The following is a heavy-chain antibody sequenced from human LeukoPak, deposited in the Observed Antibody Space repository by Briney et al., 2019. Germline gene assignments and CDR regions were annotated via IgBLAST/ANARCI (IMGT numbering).Heavy chain of an antibody. CDR2: IWCDGSNK. D-gene: IGHD6-19*01. Sequence: GGSLRLSCAASGFTFTSYGMHWVRQAPGKGLEWVAVIWCDGSNKYYADSVKGRFTISRDNSKNTLYLQMNSLRAEDTAVYYCARDPGIAVAGEHYYYYGMDVWGQGTTVTVSS. CDR3: ARDPGIAVAGEHYYYYGMDV. J-gene: IGHJ6*02. CDR1: GFTFTSYG. V-gene: IGHV3-33*01.